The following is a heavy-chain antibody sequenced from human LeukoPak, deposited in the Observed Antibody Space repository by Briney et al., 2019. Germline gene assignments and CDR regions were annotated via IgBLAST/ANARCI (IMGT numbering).Heavy chain of an antibody. J-gene: IGHJ3*02. CDR2: IYYSGST. CDR1: GASISSSNYY. CDR3: ARSYCSSTSCYAVGAFDI. Sequence: SETLSLTCTVSGASISSSNYYWGWIRQPPGKGLEWIGSIYYSGSTYYNPSLKSRVTISVDTSKKQFPLRLSSVTAADTAVYYCARSYCSSTSCYAVGAFDIWGQGTLVTVSS. V-gene: IGHV4-39*01. D-gene: IGHD2-2*01.